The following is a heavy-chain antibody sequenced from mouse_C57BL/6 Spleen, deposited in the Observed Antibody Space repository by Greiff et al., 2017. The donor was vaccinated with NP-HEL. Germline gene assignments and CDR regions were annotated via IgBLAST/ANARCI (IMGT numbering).Heavy chain of an antibody. D-gene: IGHD4-1*01. CDR3: ARRTGTRGYFDV. CDR1: GYTFTSYW. Sequence: QVQLQQPGAELVRPGSSVKLSCKASGYTFTSYWMHWVKQRPIQGLEWIGNIDPSDSETHYNQKFKDKATLTVDKSSSTAYMLLSSLTSEDSAVYYCARRTGTRGYFDVWGTGTTVTVSS. CDR2: IDPSDSET. V-gene: IGHV1-52*01. J-gene: IGHJ1*03.